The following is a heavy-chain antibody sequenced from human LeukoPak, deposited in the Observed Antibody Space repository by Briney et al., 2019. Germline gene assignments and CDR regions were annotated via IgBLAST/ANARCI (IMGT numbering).Heavy chain of an antibody. V-gene: IGHV3-30-3*02. CDR3: AKNFPMYDYYGSGSYYLVGNY. J-gene: IGHJ4*02. D-gene: IGHD3-10*01. CDR1: GFTFSSYA. Sequence: GGSLRLSCAASGFTFSSYAMHWVRQAPGKGLEWVAVISYDGSNKYYADSVKGRFTISRDNSKNTLYLQMNSLRAEDTAVYYCAKNFPMYDYYGSGSYYLVGNYWGQGTLVTVSS. CDR2: ISYDGSNK.